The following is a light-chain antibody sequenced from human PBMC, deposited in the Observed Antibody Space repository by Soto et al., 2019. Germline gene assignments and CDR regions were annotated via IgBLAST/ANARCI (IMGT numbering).Light chain of an antibody. CDR1: QSISTY. J-gene: IGKJ4*01. CDR3: QQGYSTLLS. Sequence: DIEMTQSPSSLSASVGDSVTITCRASQSISTYLNWYQQKGGKAPKLLIHGASGLQSGVPLRFSGSGSGTDFTLTISSLQPEDFATYYCQQGYSTLLSFGGGTTVELK. CDR2: GAS. V-gene: IGKV1-39*01.